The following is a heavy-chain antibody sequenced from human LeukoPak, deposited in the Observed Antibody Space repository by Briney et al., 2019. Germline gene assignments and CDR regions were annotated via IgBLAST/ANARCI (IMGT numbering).Heavy chain of an antibody. CDR3: ARDLRAEMATIGNGFDP. Sequence: SGGSLRLSCAASGFTFSSSAMSWVRQAPGKGLEWVSAISNNGGYTYYADSVQGRFTISRDNSKSTLCLQMNSLRAEDTAVYYCARDLRAEMATIGNGFDPWGQGTLVTVSS. V-gene: IGHV3-23*01. CDR1: GFTFSSSA. CDR2: ISNNGGYT. D-gene: IGHD5-24*01. J-gene: IGHJ5*02.